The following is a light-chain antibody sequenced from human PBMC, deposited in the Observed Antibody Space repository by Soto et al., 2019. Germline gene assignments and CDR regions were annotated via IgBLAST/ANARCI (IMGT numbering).Light chain of an antibody. CDR3: LSADSSGTYLHVV. CDR2: KDS. Sequence: SYELTQPPSVSVSLGQMARITCSGEALPKKYAYWYQQKPGQFPVLVIYKDSERPSGIPERFSGSSSGTIVTLTISGVQAEDEADYYCLSADSSGTYLHVVFGGGTKLTVL. V-gene: IGLV3-16*01. J-gene: IGLJ2*01. CDR1: ALPKKY.